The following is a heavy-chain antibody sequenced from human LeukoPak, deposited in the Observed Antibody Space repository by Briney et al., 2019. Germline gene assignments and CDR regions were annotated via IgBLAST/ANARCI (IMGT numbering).Heavy chain of an antibody. CDR3: ARGRCQLLYGYFQH. J-gene: IGHJ1*01. CDR2: INHSGST. D-gene: IGHD2-2*02. CDR1: GGSFSGYY. Sequence: SETLSLTCAVYGGSFSGYYWSWIRQPPGKGLEWIGEINHSGSTNYNPSLKSRVTISVDTSKNQFSLKLRSVTAADTAVYYCARGRCQLLYGYFQHWGQGTLVTVSS. V-gene: IGHV4-34*01.